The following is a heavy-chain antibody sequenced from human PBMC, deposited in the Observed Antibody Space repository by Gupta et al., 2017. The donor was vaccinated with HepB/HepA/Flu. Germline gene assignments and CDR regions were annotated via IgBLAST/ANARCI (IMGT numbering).Heavy chain of an antibody. Sequence: QVQLVQSGAAVKKPGSSVKVSCKASGGTFSSYAISWVRQAPGQGLEWMGRIIPILGIANYAQKFQGRVTITADKSTSTAYMELSSLRSEDTAVYYCARENRITIFGVVITHPLGYWGQGTLVTVSS. CDR1: GGTFSSYA. CDR3: ARENRITIFGVVITHPLGY. CDR2: IIPILGIA. V-gene: IGHV1-69*04. D-gene: IGHD3-3*01. J-gene: IGHJ4*02.